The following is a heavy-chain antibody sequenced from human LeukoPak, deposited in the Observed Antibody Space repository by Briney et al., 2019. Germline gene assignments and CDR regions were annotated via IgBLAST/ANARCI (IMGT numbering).Heavy chain of an antibody. CDR2: IWYEGSMK. D-gene: IGHD2-21*02. CDR3: ASWRTANNSFET. J-gene: IGHJ5*02. CDR1: GFTLSKNG. V-gene: IGHV3-33*01. Sequence: GMSQRLLRAASGFTLSKNGVHWGRQAPDKGLEWVAVIWYEGSMKYYVDSVKGRFTISRDNSKNTLYWQMNSRRAEDTAVYYCASWRTANNSFETSGQGTLVTVSS.